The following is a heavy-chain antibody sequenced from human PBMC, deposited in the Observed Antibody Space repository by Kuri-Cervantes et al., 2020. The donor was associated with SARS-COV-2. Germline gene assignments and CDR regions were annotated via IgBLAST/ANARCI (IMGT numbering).Heavy chain of an antibody. D-gene: IGHD7-27*01. Sequence: GSLRLSCTVSGGSISSSSYYWGWIRQPPGKGLEWIGSIYYSGSTYYNPSLKSRVTMSVDTSKNQFSLKLSSVTAADTAVYYCARELGNASGDWGQGTLVTVSS. CDR1: GGSISSSSYY. V-gene: IGHV4-39*07. CDR2: IYYSGST. J-gene: IGHJ4*02. CDR3: ARELGNASGD.